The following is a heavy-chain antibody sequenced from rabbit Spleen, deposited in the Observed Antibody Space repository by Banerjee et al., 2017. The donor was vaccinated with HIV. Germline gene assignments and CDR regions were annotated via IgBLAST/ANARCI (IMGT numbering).Heavy chain of an antibody. CDR2: TAADRSTFT. CDR1: GFSFSSNDY. CDR3: ARVDGNYDHFDL. J-gene: IGHJ4*01. V-gene: IGHV1S40*01. Sequence: QSLEESGGGLVQPEGSLTLTCTTSGFSFSSNDYMCWVRQAPGKGLEWIACTAADRSTFTYYASWAKGRFTCSKASSTTVTLQMTSLTAADTATYFCARVDGNYDHFDLWGPGTLVTVS. D-gene: IGHD1-1*01.